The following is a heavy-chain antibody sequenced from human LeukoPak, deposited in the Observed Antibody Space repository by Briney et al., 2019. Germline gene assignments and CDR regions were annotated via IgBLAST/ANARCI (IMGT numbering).Heavy chain of an antibody. V-gene: IGHV4-34*01. Sequence: PSETLSLTCGVYGGSFSDYYWSWIRQPPGKGLEWIEEINHSGSTNYNPSLKSRVTISVDTSKNQFSLKLSSVTAADTAVYYCARGQVRLFDYWGQGTLVTVSS. CDR3: ARGQVRLFDY. CDR1: GGSFSDYY. J-gene: IGHJ4*02. D-gene: IGHD3-16*01. CDR2: INHSGST.